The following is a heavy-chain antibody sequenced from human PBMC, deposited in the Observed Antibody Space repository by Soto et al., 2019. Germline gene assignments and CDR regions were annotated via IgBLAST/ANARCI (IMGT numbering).Heavy chain of an antibody. V-gene: IGHV3-30*18. Sequence: PGGSLGLSCAASGFTFSSYGMHWVRQAPGKGLEWVAVISYDGSNKYYADSVKGRFTISRDNSKNTLYLQMNSLRAEDTAVYYCAKDLGGIMITFGGVIVSFAFDIWGQGTMVTVSS. CDR2: ISYDGSNK. J-gene: IGHJ3*02. CDR3: AKDLGGIMITFGGVIVSFAFDI. CDR1: GFTFSSYG. D-gene: IGHD3-16*02.